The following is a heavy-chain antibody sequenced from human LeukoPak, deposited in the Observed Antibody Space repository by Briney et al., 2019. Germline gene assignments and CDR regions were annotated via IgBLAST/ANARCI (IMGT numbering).Heavy chain of an antibody. CDR3: ARRFDGSHPYAFDI. V-gene: IGHV3-33*01. CDR1: GFTFSTYG. CDR2: TWYDGSYK. D-gene: IGHD1-26*01. J-gene: IGHJ3*02. Sequence: GRSLRLSCAASGFTFSTYGMHWVRQAPGKRLEWVAVTWYDGSYKYYGDSVKGRFTISRDNSKNTLYLQMASLRVEDTAVYYCARRFDGSHPYAFDIWGQGTMVTVSS.